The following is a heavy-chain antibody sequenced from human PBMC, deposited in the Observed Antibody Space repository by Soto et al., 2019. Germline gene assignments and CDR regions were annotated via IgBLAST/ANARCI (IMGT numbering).Heavy chain of an antibody. J-gene: IGHJ4*02. Sequence: QVQLVDSGGGVVQPGGSLRLSCAASGFTFTTYGMHWLRQAPGKGLEWVAVVSDDGSEQSYADSVKGRVSISRDRSMNTEYLLMNSPGAEDTATYFCAKEHSGLYAGHDFDFWGQGTLVTVSS. D-gene: IGHD6-19*01. CDR2: VSDDGSEQ. CDR1: GFTFTTYG. CDR3: AKEHSGLYAGHDFDF. V-gene: IGHV3-30*18.